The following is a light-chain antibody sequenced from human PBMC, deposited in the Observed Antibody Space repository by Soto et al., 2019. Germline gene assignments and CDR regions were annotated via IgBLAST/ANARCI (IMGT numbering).Light chain of an antibody. CDR2: EVH. CDR3: SSFTTARTWV. J-gene: IGLJ3*02. Sequence: QSVLTQPPSVSGSPGQSVTISCTGTSSDIGSYNRVSWYQQPPGTTPKLIIYEVHNRPSGVPDRFSGSKSGNTASLTISGLQPEDEADYYCSSFTTARTWVFGGGTQLTVL. V-gene: IGLV2-18*02. CDR1: SSDIGSYNR.